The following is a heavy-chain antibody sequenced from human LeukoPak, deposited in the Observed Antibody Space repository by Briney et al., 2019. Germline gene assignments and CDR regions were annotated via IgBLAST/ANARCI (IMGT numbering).Heavy chain of an antibody. Sequence: TSVKVSCKASGFTFTSSAMQWVRQARGQRLEWIGWIVVGSGNTNYAQKVQERVTITRDMSTSTAYMELSSLRSEDTAVYYCAAETSYVWGSSDFDYWGQGTLVTVSS. CDR1: GFTFTSSA. D-gene: IGHD3-16*01. CDR2: IVVGSGNT. V-gene: IGHV1-58*02. CDR3: AAETSYVWGSSDFDY. J-gene: IGHJ4*02.